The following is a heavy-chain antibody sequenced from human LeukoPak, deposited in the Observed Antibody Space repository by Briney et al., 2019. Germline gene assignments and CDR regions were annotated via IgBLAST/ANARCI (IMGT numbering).Heavy chain of an antibody. V-gene: IGHV3-23*01. J-gene: IGHJ4*02. CDR1: EFTFSNHA. Sequence: GGSLRLSCAASEFTFSNHAMTWVRQAPGKGLEWVSAISGSGGSTYYADSVKGRFTISRDNSKNTLYLQMNSLRAEDTAVYYCAKERFAVVPAAPLTAGAFDYWGQGTLVTVSS. CDR2: ISGSGGST. CDR3: AKERFAVVPAAPLTAGAFDY. D-gene: IGHD2-2*01.